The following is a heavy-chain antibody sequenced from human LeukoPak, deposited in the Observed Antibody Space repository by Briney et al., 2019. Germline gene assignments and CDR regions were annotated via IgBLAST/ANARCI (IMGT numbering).Heavy chain of an antibody. CDR3: ARPGGAGGAFDI. D-gene: IGHD1-26*01. Sequence: GGSLRLSCAASGFTLSDTCTNWVRQVPGKALQCVGNLEPDGSDKCYLDSVEGRFTISRDNVKNSLYLQMYSLRVEDTGVYYCARPGGAGGAFDIWGQGTVVIVSS. J-gene: IGHJ3*02. V-gene: IGHV3-7*01. CDR2: LEPDGSDK. CDR1: GFTLSDTC.